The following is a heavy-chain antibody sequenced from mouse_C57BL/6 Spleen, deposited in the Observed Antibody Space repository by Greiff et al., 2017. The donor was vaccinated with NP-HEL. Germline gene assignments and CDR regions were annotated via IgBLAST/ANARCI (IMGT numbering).Heavy chain of an antibody. D-gene: IGHD4-1*01. J-gene: IGHJ4*01. V-gene: IGHV1-74*01. CDR2: IHPSDSDT. CDR3: AISGRVYYAMDY. CDR1: GYTFTSYW. Sequence: QVQLKQPGAELVKPGASVKVSCKASGYTFTSYWMHWVKQRPGQGLEWIGRIHPSDSDTNYNQKFKGKATLTVDKSSSTAYMQLSSLTSEDSAVYYCAISGRVYYAMDYWGQGTSVTVSS.